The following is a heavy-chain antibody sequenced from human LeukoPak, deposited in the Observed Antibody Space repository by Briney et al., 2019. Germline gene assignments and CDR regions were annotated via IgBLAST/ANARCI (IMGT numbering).Heavy chain of an antibody. J-gene: IGHJ4*02. CDR1: GFTFSSYS. V-gene: IGHV3-21*01. Sequence: GGSLRLSCAASGFTFSSYSMNWVRQAPGKGLEWVSSISSSSSYIYYADSVKGRFTISRDNAKNSLYLQMNSLRAEDTAVYYCVRQFDSSGYNDYWGQGTLVTVSS. CDR2: ISSSSSYI. D-gene: IGHD3-22*01. CDR3: VRQFDSSGYNDY.